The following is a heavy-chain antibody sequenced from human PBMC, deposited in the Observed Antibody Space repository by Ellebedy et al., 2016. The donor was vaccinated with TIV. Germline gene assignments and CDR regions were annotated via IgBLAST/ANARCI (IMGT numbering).Heavy chain of an antibody. D-gene: IGHD4-17*01. V-gene: IGHV3-7*01. CDR3: ASNFYGDYDLAIDY. CDR2: IKQDGSEK. CDR1: GFTFSSYW. J-gene: IGHJ4*02. Sequence: GGSLRLSXAASGFTFSSYWMSWVRQAPGKGLEWVANIKQDGSEKYYVDSVKGRFTISRDNAKNSLYLQMNSLRAEDTAVYYCASNFYGDYDLAIDYWGQGTLVTVSS.